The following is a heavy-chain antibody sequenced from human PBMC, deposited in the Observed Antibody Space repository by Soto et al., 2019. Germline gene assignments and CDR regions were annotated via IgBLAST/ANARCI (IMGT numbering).Heavy chain of an antibody. V-gene: IGHV3-74*01. CDR1: GFTFSSYW. CDR2: INSDGSST. D-gene: IGHD3-22*01. Sequence: EVQLVESGGGLVQPGGSLRLSCAASGFTFSSYWMHWVRQAPGKGLAWVSRINSDGSSTSYADSVKGRFTNSRDNATDVLYLQIDSMRAEDTAVYYCAIEFDTMIEAGAFDIWGQGTMVTVSS. J-gene: IGHJ3*02. CDR3: AIEFDTMIEAGAFDI.